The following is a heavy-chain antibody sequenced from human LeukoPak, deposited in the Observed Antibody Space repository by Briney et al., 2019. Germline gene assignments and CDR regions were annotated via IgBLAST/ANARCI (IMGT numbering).Heavy chain of an antibody. CDR3: ARDPYSGSYGAFDI. V-gene: IGHV3-7*05. Sequence: GGSLRLSCAASGFTFRSYWMSWVRQAPGXGLEWVANLKQDGSEEIYVDSVKGRFTISRDNAENSLFLQMNSLRVEDTAVYYCARDPYSGSYGAFDIWGQGTMVTVS. J-gene: IGHJ3*02. CDR2: LKQDGSEE. CDR1: GFTFRSYW. D-gene: IGHD1-26*01.